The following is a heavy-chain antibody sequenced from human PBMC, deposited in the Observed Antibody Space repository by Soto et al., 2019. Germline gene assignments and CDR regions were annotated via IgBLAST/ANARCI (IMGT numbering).Heavy chain of an antibody. Sequence: ASVKVSCKASGYTFTSYAMHWVRQAPGQRLEWMGWINAGNGNTKYSQKFQGRVTITRDTSASTAYMELSSLRSADKALYYCARTTSGYCSSTSCREPNWFDPWGQGTLVTVSS. J-gene: IGHJ5*02. CDR1: GYTFTSYA. CDR2: INAGNGNT. V-gene: IGHV1-3*01. CDR3: ARTTSGYCSSTSCREPNWFDP. D-gene: IGHD2-2*01.